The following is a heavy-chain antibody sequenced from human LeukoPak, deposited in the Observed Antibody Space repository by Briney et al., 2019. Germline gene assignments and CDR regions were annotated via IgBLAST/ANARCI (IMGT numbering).Heavy chain of an antibody. CDR3: ARDSGSYQLPLFDY. CDR1: GYIFTNYY. J-gene: IGHJ4*02. D-gene: IGHD1-26*01. CDR2: INPNSGGT. V-gene: IGHV1-2*02. Sequence: GASVKVSCKASGYIFTNYYMHWVRQAPGQGLEWMGWINPNSGGTNYAQKFQGRVTMTRDTSISTAYMELSRLRSDDTAVYYCARDSGSYQLPLFDYWGQGTLVTVSS.